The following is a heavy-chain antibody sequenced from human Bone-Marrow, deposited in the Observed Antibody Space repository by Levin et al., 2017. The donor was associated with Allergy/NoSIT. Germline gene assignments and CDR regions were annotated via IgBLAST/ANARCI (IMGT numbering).Heavy chain of an antibody. V-gene: IGHV1-69*01. CDR1: GGTFKKFD. J-gene: IGHJ5*02. Sequence: KISCKASGGTFKKFDLTWVRQTPGQGLEWVGGIIPAYNTTQYAQRFQGRVTISADESTTTTYLELRSLRFEDTAVYYCARLGPMYCSGGNCYSGGRFDPWGQGTLVIVSS. CDR2: IIPAYNTT. D-gene: IGHD2-15*01. CDR3: ARLGPMYCSGGNCYSGGRFDP.